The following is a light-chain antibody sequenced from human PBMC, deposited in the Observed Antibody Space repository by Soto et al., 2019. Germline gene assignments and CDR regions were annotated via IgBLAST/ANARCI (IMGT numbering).Light chain of an antibody. CDR1: QGISNF. CDR2: EAS. Sequence: DIQMTQSPSSLSASVGDRVTITCRASQGISNFVAWYQQIPGKVPQLLISEASTLQSGVSSRFSGSGSGTDFTLTINNLQPEDVGIYYCQKYNRAPFTFGPGTKVGIK. J-gene: IGKJ3*01. CDR3: QKYNRAPFT. V-gene: IGKV1-27*01.